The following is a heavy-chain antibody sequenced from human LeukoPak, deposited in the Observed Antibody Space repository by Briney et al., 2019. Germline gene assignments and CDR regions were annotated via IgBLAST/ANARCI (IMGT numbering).Heavy chain of an antibody. CDR2: ITSASNTI. Sequence: GGSLRLSCAASGFTLSSFAMNWVRQAPGKGLEWISYITSASNTIFYADSAKGRFTISRDNAKNSLYLQMNGLRAEDTAVYYCARGRMGGLFDCWGQGALVTVSS. CDR1: GFTLSSFA. CDR3: ARGRMGGLFDC. J-gene: IGHJ4*02. V-gene: IGHV3-48*01. D-gene: IGHD3-16*01.